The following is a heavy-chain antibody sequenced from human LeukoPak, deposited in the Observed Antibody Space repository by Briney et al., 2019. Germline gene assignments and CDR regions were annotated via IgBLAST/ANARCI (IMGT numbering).Heavy chain of an antibody. V-gene: IGHV3-21*01. CDR3: ARYLDNAFDI. CDR1: GFIFSSYS. J-gene: IGHJ3*02. CDR2: ISPTSSSI. D-gene: IGHD3-9*01. Sequence: GGSLRLSCAASGFIFSSYSMNWVRQAPGKGLEWVSSISPTSSSIYYGDSVKGRFTISRDNAKKSLYLQTNSLTAEDTAVYYCARYLDNAFDIWGQGTKVTVSS.